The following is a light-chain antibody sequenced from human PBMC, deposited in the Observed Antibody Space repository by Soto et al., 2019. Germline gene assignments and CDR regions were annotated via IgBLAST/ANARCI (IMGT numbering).Light chain of an antibody. CDR3: TSYAGGNNV. CDR2: EVN. Sequence: QSVLTQPPSASGSPGQSVTISCTGTSTDVGGYDYVSWYQQHPGKVPKLMIYEVNKRPSGVPARFSGSKSGNTASLTVSGLQPGDEADYYCTSYAGGNNVFGTGTKLTVL. CDR1: STDVGGYDY. V-gene: IGLV2-8*01. J-gene: IGLJ1*01.